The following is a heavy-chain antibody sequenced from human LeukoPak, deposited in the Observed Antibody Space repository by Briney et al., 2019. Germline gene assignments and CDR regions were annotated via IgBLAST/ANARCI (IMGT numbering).Heavy chain of an antibody. V-gene: IGHV3-53*01. D-gene: IGHD1-26*01. CDR3: ARDLTSLSSGSYGGS. CDR2: IYSGGST. Sequence: GGSLRLSCAASGFTVCSNYMSWVRQAPGKGLEWVSVIYSGGSTYYADSVKGRFTISRDNSKNTLYLQMNSLRVEDTAVYYCARDLTSLSSGSYGGSWGQGTLVTVSS. J-gene: IGHJ5*02. CDR1: GFTVCSNY.